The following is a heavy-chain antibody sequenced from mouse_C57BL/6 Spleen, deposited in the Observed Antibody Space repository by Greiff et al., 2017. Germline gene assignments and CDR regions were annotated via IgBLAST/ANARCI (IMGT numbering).Heavy chain of an antibody. J-gene: IGHJ1*03. CDR1: GYTFTSYG. CDR3: ARSKAYYSNYGYCDV. Sequence: QVQLQQSGAELARPGASVKLSCKASGYTFTSYGISWVKQRTGQGLEWIGEIYPRSGNTYYNEKFKGKATLTADKSSSTAYMELRSLTSEDSAVXFCARSKAYYSNYGYCDVWGTGTTVTVAS. CDR2: IYPRSGNT. V-gene: IGHV1-81*01. D-gene: IGHD2-5*01.